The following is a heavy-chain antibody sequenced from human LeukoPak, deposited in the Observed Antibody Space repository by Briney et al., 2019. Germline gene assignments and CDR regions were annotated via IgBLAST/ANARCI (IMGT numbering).Heavy chain of an antibody. CDR2: IEKDGSAT. CDR3: ARAGVTNQLGETYWYFDL. D-gene: IGHD1-1*01. J-gene: IGHJ2*01. V-gene: IGHV3-7*01. CDR1: GFTFSDYN. Sequence: PGGSLRLSCAASGFTFSDYNMRWIRQAPGKGLEWVAKIEKDGSATYYVDSMKGRFTVSRDNAANSLYLQMSNLGVEDTAVYSCARAGVTNQLGETYWYFDLWGRGTLVTVSS.